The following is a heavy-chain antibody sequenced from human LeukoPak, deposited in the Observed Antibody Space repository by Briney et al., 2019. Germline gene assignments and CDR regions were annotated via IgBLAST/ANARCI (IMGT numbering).Heavy chain of an antibody. J-gene: IGHJ4*02. CDR2: IYYSGST. CDR3: ARRSYYDSSGIFDY. D-gene: IGHD3-22*01. Sequence: PSETLSLTCAVYGGSFSGYYWSWIRQPPGKGLEWIGSIYYSGSTYYNPSLKSRVTISVDTSKNQFSLKLSSVTAADTAVYYCARRSYYDSSGIFDYWGQGTLVTVSS. V-gene: IGHV4-34*01. CDR1: GGSFSGYY.